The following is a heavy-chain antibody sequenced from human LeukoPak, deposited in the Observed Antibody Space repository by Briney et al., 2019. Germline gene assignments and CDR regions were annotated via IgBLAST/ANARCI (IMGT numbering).Heavy chain of an antibody. CDR1: GGSISRYL. CDR3: ARRSTLENFLDS. J-gene: IGHJ4*02. CDR2: IFYTGST. Sequence: PSEALSLTCTGSGGSISRYLWSWIRQPPRKGLGWIGNIFYTGSTNYNPSLKSRVTMSVDTSKNQLSLKLSSLTAADSAVYYCARRSTLENFLDSWGQGTPVPVSS. V-gene: IGHV4-59*08. D-gene: IGHD1-7*01.